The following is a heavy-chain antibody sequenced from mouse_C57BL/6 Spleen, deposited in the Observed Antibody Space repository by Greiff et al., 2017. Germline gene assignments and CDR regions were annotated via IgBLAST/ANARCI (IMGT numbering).Heavy chain of an antibody. J-gene: IGHJ3*01. CDR1: GYTFTDYN. CDR3: ARSLYGSSPAWFAY. Sequence: VQLKQSGPELVKPGASVKMSCKASGYTFTDYNMHWVKQSHGKSLEWIGYINPNNGGTSYNQKFKGKATLTVNKSSSTAYMELRSLTSEDSAVYYCARSLYGSSPAWFAYWGQGTLVTVSA. D-gene: IGHD1-1*01. CDR2: INPNNGGT. V-gene: IGHV1-22*01.